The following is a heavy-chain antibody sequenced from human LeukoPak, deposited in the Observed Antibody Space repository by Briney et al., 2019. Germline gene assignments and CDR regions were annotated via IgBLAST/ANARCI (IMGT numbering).Heavy chain of an antibody. CDR2: INSDGINT. D-gene: IGHD3-22*01. J-gene: IGHJ5*02. Sequence: GGSLRLSCAASGFTFTSYNMNWVRQAPGKGLVWVSRINSDGINTSYADSVKGRFTISRDNAKNTLNLQMNSLRAEDTAVYYCARDLGQYYDTSDNWFDPWGQGTLVTVSS. V-gene: IGHV3-74*01. CDR1: GFTFTSYN. CDR3: ARDLGQYYDTSDNWFDP.